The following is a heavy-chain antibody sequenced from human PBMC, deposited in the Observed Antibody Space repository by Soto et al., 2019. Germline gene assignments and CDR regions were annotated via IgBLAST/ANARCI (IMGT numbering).Heavy chain of an antibody. Sequence: SETLSLTCTVSGGSISRYYWSWIRQPPGKGLEWIGYIYYSGSTNYNPSLKSRVTISVDTSKNQFSLKLSSVTAADTAVYYCARQGGSGWYYFMDVWGKGTTVTVSS. V-gene: IGHV4-59*08. D-gene: IGHD6-19*01. CDR2: IYYSGST. CDR1: GGSISRYY. J-gene: IGHJ6*03. CDR3: ARQGGSGWYYFMDV.